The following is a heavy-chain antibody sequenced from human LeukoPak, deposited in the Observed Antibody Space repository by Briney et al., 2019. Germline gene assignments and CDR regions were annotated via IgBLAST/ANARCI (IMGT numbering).Heavy chain of an antibody. J-gene: IGHJ4*02. V-gene: IGHV4-59*12. CDR3: ARYGSGYEVSYYFDY. Sequence: PSETLSLTCTVSGSMYNYYWSWIRQPPGKGLEWIGYIHYNGITNYNPSLKSRVTMSLDTSKNQVSLKLSSVTAADTAVYYCARYGSGYEVSYYFDYWGQGTLVTVSS. CDR2: IHYNGIT. CDR1: GSMYNYY. D-gene: IGHD5-12*01.